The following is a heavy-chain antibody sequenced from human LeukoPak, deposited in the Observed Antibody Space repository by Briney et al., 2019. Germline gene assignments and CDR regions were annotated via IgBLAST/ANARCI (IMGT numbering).Heavy chain of an antibody. CDR3: ARGNSFVAAGWYFDS. CDR2: TSSTSAYI. V-gene: IGHV3-21*06. D-gene: IGHD6-13*01. Sequence: GGSLRLSCAASGFTFSNYAMNWVRQAPGKGLEWVSSTSSTSAYIYYADSVKGRFTISRDNAKNSRFLQMNSLRAEDTAVYYCARGNSFVAAGWYFDSGGQGALVTVSS. J-gene: IGHJ4*02. CDR1: GFTFSNYA.